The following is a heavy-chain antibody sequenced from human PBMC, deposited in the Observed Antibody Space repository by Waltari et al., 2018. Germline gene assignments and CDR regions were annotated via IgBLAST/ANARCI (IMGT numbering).Heavy chain of an antibody. D-gene: IGHD3-22*01. J-gene: IGHJ4*02. V-gene: IGHV4-59*11. Sequence: QVQLQESGPGLVKPSETLSLTCTVSGGSISSHYWSWIRQPPGKGLEWIGYIYYIGSTNYNPSLKSRVTISVDTSKNQFSLKLSSVTAADTAVYYCARGGYYYDSSGYYYYWGQGTLVTVSS. CDR2: IYYIGST. CDR3: ARGGYYYDSSGYYYY. CDR1: GGSISSHY.